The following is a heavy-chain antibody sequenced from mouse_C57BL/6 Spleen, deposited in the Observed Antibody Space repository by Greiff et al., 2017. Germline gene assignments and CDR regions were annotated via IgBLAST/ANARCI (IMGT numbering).Heavy chain of an antibody. J-gene: IGHJ1*03. V-gene: IGHV7-3*01. CDR2: IRNKANGYTT. Sequence: EVKLVESGGGLVQPGGSLSLSCAASGFNFTDYYMSWVRQPPGKALEWLGFIRNKANGYTTEYSASVKGRFTISRDNSQSILYLQMNALRAEDSATYYCAKYSSSWYFDVWGTGTTVTVSS. CDR3: AKYSSSWYFDV. CDR1: GFNFTDYY. D-gene: IGHD1-1*01.